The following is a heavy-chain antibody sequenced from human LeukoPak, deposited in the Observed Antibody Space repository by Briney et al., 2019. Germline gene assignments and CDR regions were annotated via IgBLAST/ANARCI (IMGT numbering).Heavy chain of an antibody. CDR3: ARDVAAASKNNMDA. CDR2: ISSSSSYI. J-gene: IGHJ6*03. D-gene: IGHD6-13*01. V-gene: IGHV3-21*01. CDR1: GFTFSSYS. Sequence: MPGGSLRLSCAASGFTFSSYSMNWVRQAPGKGLEWVSSISSSSSYIYYADSVKGRFTISRDNAKNSLYLQMSSLRAEDTAVYYCARDVAAASKNNMDAWGKGTTVTVSS.